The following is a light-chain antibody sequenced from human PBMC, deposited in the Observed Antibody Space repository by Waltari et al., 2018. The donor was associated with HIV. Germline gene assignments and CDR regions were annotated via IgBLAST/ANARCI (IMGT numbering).Light chain of an antibody. CDR3: QQYYSTPRT. J-gene: IGKJ1*01. CDR2: WAS. Sequence: DIVMTQSPDSLAVSLGERATINCKSSQSVLYSSNNKNYSAWYQQKPGQPPKLLMYWASTRESGVPDRFSGSGSGTDVTLTISSLQAEDVAVYYCQQYYSTPRTFGEGTKVEIK. CDR1: QSVLYSSNNKNY. V-gene: IGKV4-1*01.